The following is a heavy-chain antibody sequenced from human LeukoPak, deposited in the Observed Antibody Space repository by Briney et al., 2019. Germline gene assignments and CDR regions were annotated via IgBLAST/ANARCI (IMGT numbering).Heavy chain of an antibody. D-gene: IGHD1-26*01. J-gene: IGHJ4*02. CDR3: AKGGKWDVTPFDY. Sequence: GGSLRLSCSTSGFTFSIYTMYWVRQAPGKGLEYVSTISGSGLGGATYYADSVKGRFTISRDNSKNTLYLQVNSLRAEDTAVYYCAKGGKWDVTPFDYWGQGTLVTVSS. CDR1: GFTFSIYT. V-gene: IGHV3-64*04. CDR2: ISGSGLGGAT.